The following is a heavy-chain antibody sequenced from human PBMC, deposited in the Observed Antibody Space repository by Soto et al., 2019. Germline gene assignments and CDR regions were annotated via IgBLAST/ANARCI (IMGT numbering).Heavy chain of an antibody. V-gene: IGHV1-3*01. CDR3: ARAPSHDYGDYVLFDY. D-gene: IGHD4-17*01. Sequence: KFQGRVTITRDTSASTAYMELSSLRSEDTAVYYCARAPSHDYGDYVLFDYWGQGTLVTVSS. J-gene: IGHJ4*02.